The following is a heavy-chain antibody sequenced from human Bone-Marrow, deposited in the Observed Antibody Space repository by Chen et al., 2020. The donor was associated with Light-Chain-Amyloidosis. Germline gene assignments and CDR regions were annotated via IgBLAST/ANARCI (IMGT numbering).Heavy chain of an antibody. D-gene: IGHD6-19*01. V-gene: IGHV3-30*02. CDR3: XKDVDRRLGYYYYMDV. J-gene: IGHJ6*03. CDR2: IRYDGSNK. CDR1: GCTFSSYG. Sequence: QVQLVXSGGGVVQPGGSLRLSCAASGCTFSSYGMHWVRQAPVKGLEWVAFIRYDGSNKYYADSVKGRFTISRDNSXXXXXXXXXXXXXXXXXVXXXXKDVDRRLGYYYYMDVWGKGTTVTVSS.